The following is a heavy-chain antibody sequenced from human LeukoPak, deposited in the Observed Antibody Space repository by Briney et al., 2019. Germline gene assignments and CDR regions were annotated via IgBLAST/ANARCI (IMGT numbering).Heavy chain of an antibody. CDR3: ARGHYSGYSPGDY. CDR1: GFTFRTSVM. D-gene: IGHD5-12*01. Sequence: GSLRLSCAASGFTFRTSVMNWVRQPPGKGLEWIGEIYHSGSTNYNPSLKSRVTISVDKSKNQFSLKLSSVTAADTAVYCCARGHYSGYSPGDYWGQGTLVTVSS. CDR2: IYHSGST. J-gene: IGHJ4*02. V-gene: IGHV4-4*01.